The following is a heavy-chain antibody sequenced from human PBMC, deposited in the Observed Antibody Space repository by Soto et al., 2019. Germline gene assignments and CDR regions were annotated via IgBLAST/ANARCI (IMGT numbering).Heavy chain of an antibody. CDR2: ISGSGGSP. V-gene: IGHV3-23*01. CDR1: GFSFRTYT. Sequence: GGSLRLSCAASGFSFRTYTMSWVRQAPGKGLEWLSVISGSGGSPSYADSVQGRFVISRDNARNTLYLHMNSLRAEDTAMYYCAKARCTTTDCYVPDYWGRGTLVTVFS. D-gene: IGHD1-26*01. CDR3: AKARCTTTDCYVPDY. J-gene: IGHJ4*02.